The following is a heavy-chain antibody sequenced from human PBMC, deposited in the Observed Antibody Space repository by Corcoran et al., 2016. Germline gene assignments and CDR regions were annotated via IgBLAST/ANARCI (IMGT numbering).Heavy chain of an antibody. Sequence: QVQLVESGGGVVQPGRSLRLSCAASGFTFSSYGMHWVRQAPGKGLEWVAVIWYDGSNKYYADSVKGRFTISRDNSKNTLYLQMNSLRAEDTGVYYCGRFQGDFVAGDYGGQGTLVTVSS. CDR2: IWYDGSNK. D-gene: IGHD1-26*01. CDR1: GFTFSSYG. V-gene: IGHV3-33*01. J-gene: IGHJ4*02. CDR3: GRFQGDFVAGDY.